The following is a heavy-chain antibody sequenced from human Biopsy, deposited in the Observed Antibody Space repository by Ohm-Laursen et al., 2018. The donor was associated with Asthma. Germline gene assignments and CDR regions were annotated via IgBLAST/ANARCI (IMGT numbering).Heavy chain of an antibody. V-gene: IGHV4-39*01. J-gene: IGHJ4*02. CDR2: ISYTGSA. Sequence: TLSLTCIVSGGSMSSSSYYWGWIRQPPGKGLEWMGSISYTGSAYHNPSLKSRFTISVDTSKNHFSLKLSSVTAADTAVYYCARHWDWGSFFDYWGQGTPVTVSS. D-gene: IGHD7-27*01. CDR1: GGSMSSSSYY. CDR3: ARHWDWGSFFDY.